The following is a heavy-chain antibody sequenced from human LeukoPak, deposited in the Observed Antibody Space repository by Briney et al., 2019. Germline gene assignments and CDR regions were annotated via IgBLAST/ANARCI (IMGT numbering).Heavy chain of an antibody. CDR3: ARDRIISGSYYFDY. CDR1: AFTFSDYS. D-gene: IGHD1-26*01. V-gene: IGHV3-48*01. CDR2: ISGRSSTI. J-gene: IGHJ4*02. Sequence: GGSLRLSCAASAFTFSDYSMNWVRQAPGKGLEWVSYISGRSSTIYYADSVKGRFTISRDNAKNSMYLQMNSLRAEDTAVYYCARDRIISGSYYFDYWGQGTLVTVSS.